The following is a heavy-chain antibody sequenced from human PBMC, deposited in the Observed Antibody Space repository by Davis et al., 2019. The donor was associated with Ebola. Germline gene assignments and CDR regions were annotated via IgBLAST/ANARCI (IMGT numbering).Heavy chain of an antibody. D-gene: IGHD1-26*01. V-gene: IGHV1-18*01. J-gene: IGHJ4*02. CDR1: GYTFTSYG. CDR3: ARESAELLPSAFDY. CDR2: ISAYNGNT. Sequence: AASVKVSCKASGYTFTSYGISWVRQAPGQGLEWMGWISAYNGNTNYAQKFQGRVTITADESTSTAYMELSSLRSEDTAVYYCARESAELLPSAFDYWGQGTLVTVSS.